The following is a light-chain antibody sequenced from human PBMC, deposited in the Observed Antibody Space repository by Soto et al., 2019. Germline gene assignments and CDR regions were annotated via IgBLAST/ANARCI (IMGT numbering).Light chain of an antibody. CDR1: QSISSW. V-gene: IGKV1-5*01. J-gene: IGKJ1*01. CDR2: DAS. Sequence: DIQMTQSPSTLSASVGDRVTITCRASQSISSWLAWYQQKPGKAPKLLIYDASSLESGVPSRFSGSGSGTEFTLTISSLQPDDFATYYCQQYNILRAFGQGTKVDIK. CDR3: QQYNILRA.